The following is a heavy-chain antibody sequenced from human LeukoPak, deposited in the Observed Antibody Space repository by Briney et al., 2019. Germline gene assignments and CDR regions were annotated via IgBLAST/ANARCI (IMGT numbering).Heavy chain of an antibody. CDR3: ARDPWGVDAFDI. J-gene: IGHJ3*02. V-gene: IGHV4-39*07. CDR2: IYYSGST. CDR1: GGSISSSSYY. Sequence: SETLSLTCTVSGGSISSSSYYWGWIRQPPGKGLEWIGSIYYSGSTYYNPSLKSRVTISVDTSKNQFSLKLSSVTAADTAVYYCARDPWGVDAFDIWGQGTMVTVSS. D-gene: IGHD3-16*01.